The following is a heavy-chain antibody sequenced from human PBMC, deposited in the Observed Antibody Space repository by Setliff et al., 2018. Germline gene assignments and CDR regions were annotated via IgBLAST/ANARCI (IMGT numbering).Heavy chain of an antibody. CDR2: INYLGNT. CDR3: ARGKSVTASNWFDP. CDR1: GGSFSDSY. V-gene: IGHV4-34*01. D-gene: IGHD5-18*01. J-gene: IGHJ5*02. Sequence: SETLSLTCAVYGGSFSDSYWSWIRQPPGKGLEWIGDINYLGNTNYNPSLKTRVTISVDTSKNQFSLKLSSVTAADTAVYYCARGKSVTASNWFDPWGQGTLVTVSS.